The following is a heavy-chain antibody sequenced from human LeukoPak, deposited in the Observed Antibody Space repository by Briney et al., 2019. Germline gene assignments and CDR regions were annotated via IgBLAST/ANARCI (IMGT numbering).Heavy chain of an antibody. D-gene: IGHD2-15*01. CDR2: IWYDGSIQ. CDR3: ARAGYCSGGSCYGSDY. J-gene: IGHJ4*02. Sequence: EPGGSLRLSCAASGFTFSSYGMHWVRQAPGKGLEWVAAIWYDGSIQYYADSVKSRFTISRDNSKNTLYLQMDSLRAEDTAVYYCARAGYCSGGSCYGSDYWGQGTLVSVSS. CDR1: GFTFSSYG. V-gene: IGHV3-33*01.